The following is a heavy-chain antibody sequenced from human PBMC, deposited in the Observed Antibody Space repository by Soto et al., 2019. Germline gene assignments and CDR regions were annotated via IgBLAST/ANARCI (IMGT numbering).Heavy chain of an antibody. V-gene: IGHV4-31*03. CDR1: GGSISSGGYY. CDR2: IYYSGST. CDR3: ARARPKSSTLPSNNWFDP. D-gene: IGHD6-6*01. J-gene: IGHJ5*02. Sequence: SETLSLTCTVSGGSISSGGYYWSWIRQHPGKGLEWIGYIYYSGSTYYNPSLKSRVTISVDTSKNQFSLKLSSVTAADTAVYYCARARPKSSTLPSNNWFDPWGQGTLVTVSS.